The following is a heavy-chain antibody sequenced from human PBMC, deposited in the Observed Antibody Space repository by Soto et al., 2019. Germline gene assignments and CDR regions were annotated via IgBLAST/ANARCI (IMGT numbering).Heavy chain of an antibody. D-gene: IGHD2-2*01. CDR3: AKALRPSLNFFYYMDV. Sequence: EVQLLESGGNLVEPGGSLRLSCVVSGFTFGSYAMSWVRQAPEKGPEWVAILGGDGFTTYYADSVRGRFTISGDKSQITLFLQMYSLRADDTGVYYCAKALRPSLNFFYYMDVWGRGTSVIVSS. CDR1: GFTFGSYA. V-gene: IGHV3-23*01. J-gene: IGHJ6*03. CDR2: LGGDGFTT.